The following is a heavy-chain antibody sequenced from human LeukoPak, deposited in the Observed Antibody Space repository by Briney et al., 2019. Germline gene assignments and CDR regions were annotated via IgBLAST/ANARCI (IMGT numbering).Heavy chain of an antibody. Sequence: PSETLSLTCTVSGGSISSYYWSWIRQPPGKGLEWIGYIYYSGSTNYNPSLKSRVTISVDTSKNQFSLKLSSVTAADTAVHYCASSYYGSGSYYTYYYYMDVWGKGTTVTVSS. D-gene: IGHD3-10*01. CDR3: ASSYYGSGSYYTYYYYMDV. J-gene: IGHJ6*03. V-gene: IGHV4-59*01. CDR1: GGSISSYY. CDR2: IYYSGST.